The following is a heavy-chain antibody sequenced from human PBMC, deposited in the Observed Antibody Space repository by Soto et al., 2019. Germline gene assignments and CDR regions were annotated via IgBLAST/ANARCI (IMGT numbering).Heavy chain of an antibody. V-gene: IGHV1-18*04. CDR2: ISGDSGAA. CDR3: ARDFKFIRVRGNWFDS. CDR1: TYTFANYG. Sequence: QVQLVQSGSEVKKPGAAVTVSCKASTYTFANYGISWVRQAPGQGLEWWGWISGDSGAANYAPKIQGRGTMTIDTSTGVASLALSNLTSDDTAIYYCARDFKFIRVRGNWFDSWGQGTLVTVS. J-gene: IGHJ5*01.